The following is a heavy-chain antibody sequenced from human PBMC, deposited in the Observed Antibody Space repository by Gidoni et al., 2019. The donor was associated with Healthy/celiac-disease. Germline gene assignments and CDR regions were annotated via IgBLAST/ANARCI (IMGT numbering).Heavy chain of an antibody. CDR3: AREGPDCSGGSCYFDY. Sequence: EVQLVESGGGLVKPGGSLRLSCAASGFTFSSYSMNWVRQAPGKGLELVSSISSSSSYIYYADSVKGRFTISRDNAKNSLYLQMNSLRAEDTAVYYCAREGPDCSGGSCYFDYWGQGTLVTVSS. D-gene: IGHD2-15*01. J-gene: IGHJ4*02. CDR2: ISSSSSYI. CDR1: GFTFSSYS. V-gene: IGHV3-21*01.